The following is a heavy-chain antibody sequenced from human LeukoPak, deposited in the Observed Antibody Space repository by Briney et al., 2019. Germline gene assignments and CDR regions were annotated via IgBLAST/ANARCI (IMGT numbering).Heavy chain of an antibody. CDR2: IYYSGST. D-gene: IGHD3-3*01. CDR3: ARYRDFWSGYLDY. Sequence: SETLSLTCTVSGGSISSGSYYWGWIRQPPGKGLEWIGSIYYSGSTYYNPSLKSRVTISVDTSKNQFSLKLSSVTAADTAVYYCARYRDFWSGYLDYWGQGTLVTVSS. CDR1: GGSISSGSYY. V-gene: IGHV4-39*01. J-gene: IGHJ4*02.